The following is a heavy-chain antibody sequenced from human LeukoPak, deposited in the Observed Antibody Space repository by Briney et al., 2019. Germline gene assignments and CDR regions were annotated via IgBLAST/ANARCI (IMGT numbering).Heavy chain of an antibody. Sequence: SQTLSLTCAISGGSVSSNSGSWNWIRQSPSRGLEWLGRTYYRSKWNNHYAVSVTSRITINPDTSKNQFSLQLNSVTPEDTAVYYCARSSSDWGWFDPWGQGILVTVSS. CDR3: ARSSSDWGWFDP. V-gene: IGHV6-1*01. J-gene: IGHJ5*02. CDR1: GGSVSSNSGS. CDR2: TYYRSKWNN. D-gene: IGHD6-19*01.